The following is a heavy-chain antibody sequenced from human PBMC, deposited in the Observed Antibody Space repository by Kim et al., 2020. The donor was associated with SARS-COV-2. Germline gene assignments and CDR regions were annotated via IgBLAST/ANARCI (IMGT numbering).Heavy chain of an antibody. Sequence: KSRVTISVDTSKNQFSLKLSSVTAADTAVYYCARHRGGYYDFSFVHGMDVWGQGTTVTVSS. D-gene: IGHD3-3*01. V-gene: IGHV4-59*08. CDR3: ARHRGGYYDFSFVHGMDV. J-gene: IGHJ6*02.